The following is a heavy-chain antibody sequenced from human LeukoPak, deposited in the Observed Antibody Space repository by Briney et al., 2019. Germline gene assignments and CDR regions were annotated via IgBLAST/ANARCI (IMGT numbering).Heavy chain of an antibody. CDR2: ISPERSNK. CDR1: GFTFSSYP. CDR3: ARDSGWSFAY. V-gene: IGHV3-30-3*01. Sequence: GMSLRLSCAASGFTFSSYPMHWVRQAPSKGLEWVAIISPERSNKYYADSVKGRFTISRDNSKNTLYLQMNSLRAEDTAVFYCARDSGWSFAYWGQGTPVTVSS. J-gene: IGHJ4*02. D-gene: IGHD2-15*01.